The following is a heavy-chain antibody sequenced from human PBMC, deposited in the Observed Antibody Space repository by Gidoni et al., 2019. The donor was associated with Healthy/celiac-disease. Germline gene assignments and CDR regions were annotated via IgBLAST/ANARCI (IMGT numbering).Heavy chain of an antibody. CDR1: GFTFSSYG. D-gene: IGHD3-3*01. CDR2: ISYDGSNK. Sequence: VQLVESGGGVVQPGRSLRLSCAASGFTFSSYGMHWVRQAPGKGLGWVAVISYDGSNKYYAGSVKGRVTISRDNSKNTLYLQMNSLRAEDTAVYYCAKDNYYYDFCSGYYDYYYYGMDFWGQGTTVTVSS. J-gene: IGHJ6*02. V-gene: IGHV3-30*18. CDR3: AKDNYYYDFCSGYYDYYYYGMDF.